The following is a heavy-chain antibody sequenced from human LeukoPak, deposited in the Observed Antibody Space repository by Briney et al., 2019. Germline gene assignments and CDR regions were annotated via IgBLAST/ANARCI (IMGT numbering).Heavy chain of an antibody. D-gene: IGHD3-22*01. V-gene: IGHV3-30*02. CDR1: GFTFSSYG. CDR3: AKTPYDSSGG. CDR2: IRYDGSNK. J-gene: IGHJ4*02. Sequence: GGSLRLSCAASGFTFSSYGMHWVRQAPGKGLEWVAFIRYDGSNKYYADSVKGRFTISRDNSKNTLYLQMNGLRAEDTAVYYCAKTPYDSSGGWGQGTLVTVSS.